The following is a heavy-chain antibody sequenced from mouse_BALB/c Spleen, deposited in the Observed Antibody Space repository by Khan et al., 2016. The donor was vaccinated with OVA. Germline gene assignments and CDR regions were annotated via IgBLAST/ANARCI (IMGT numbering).Heavy chain of an antibody. V-gene: IGHV14-3*02. CDR3: ATVSVNPFAF. CDR2: IDPPNDDS. J-gene: IGHJ3*01. CDR1: GFNIKDTY. Sequence: EVQLQESGAELVKPGASVKLSCSASGFNIKDTYIHWMKQRPEQGLEWIGRIDPPNDDSKYGPKFQAKATLTADTSSNTAYLQLSSLNSEDTAVFCCATVSVNPFAFWGQGTLVSVSA.